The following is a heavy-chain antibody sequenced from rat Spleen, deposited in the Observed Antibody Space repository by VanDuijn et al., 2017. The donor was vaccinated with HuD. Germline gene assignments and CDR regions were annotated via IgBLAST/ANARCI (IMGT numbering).Heavy chain of an antibody. Sequence: QVQLKESGPGLVQPSETLSLTCTVSGFSLTSYHVSWVRQPPGKGLEWMGVIWGDGSTAYNSALKSRLSISRDTSKSQVFLKMNSLQIDDTGTYYCVRHDYYFDYWGQGASVTVSS. CDR3: VRHDYYFDY. CDR1: GFSLTSYH. D-gene: IGHD1-12*01. V-gene: IGHV2-32*01. CDR2: IWGDGST. J-gene: IGHJ4*01.